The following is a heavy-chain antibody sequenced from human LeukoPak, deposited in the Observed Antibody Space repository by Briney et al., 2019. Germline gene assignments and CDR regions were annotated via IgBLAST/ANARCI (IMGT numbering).Heavy chain of an antibody. CDR1: GFTFSNYW. CDR3: IRDFRSADL. V-gene: IGHV3-74*01. J-gene: IGHJ5*02. Sequence: GGSMRLSCVASGFTFSNYWMHWVRQPPGKGLVWVSRIYVDGRTTNYADSVKGRFTISRDNAKNTVYLEMNSLSVEDTATYYCIRDFRSADLWGQGTLVTVTS. CDR2: IYVDGRTT.